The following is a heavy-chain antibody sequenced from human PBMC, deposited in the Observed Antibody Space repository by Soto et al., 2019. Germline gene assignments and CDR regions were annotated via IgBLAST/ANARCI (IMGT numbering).Heavy chain of an antibody. CDR1: DDSINSDKYY. CDR3: ARTYYDFWSGYYSDP. J-gene: IGHJ5*02. V-gene: IGHV4-31*03. CDR2: IYYSGST. Sequence: SETLSLTCSVSDDSINSDKYYWSWIRQHPGKGLEWIGYIYYSGSTYYNPSLKSRVTISVDTSKNQFSLKLSSVTAADTAVYYCARTYYDFWSGYYSDPWGQGTLVTVSS. D-gene: IGHD3-3*01.